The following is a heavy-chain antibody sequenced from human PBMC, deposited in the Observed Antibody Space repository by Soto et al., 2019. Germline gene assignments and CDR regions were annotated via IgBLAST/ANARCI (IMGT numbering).Heavy chain of an antibody. J-gene: IGHJ5*02. Sequence: SETLSLTCTVFGGSVGNGNYYWSWIRQPPGKGLEWIGYIYYSGSTNYNTSLKSRVSISLDTSKNQFSLRLTSVTAADTAVNYCPRMPVETHIINWFDPWGQGTLVTVSS. CDR3: PRMPVETHIINWFDP. CDR2: IYYSGST. CDR1: GGSVGNGNYY. D-gene: IGHD5-18*01. V-gene: IGHV4-61*01.